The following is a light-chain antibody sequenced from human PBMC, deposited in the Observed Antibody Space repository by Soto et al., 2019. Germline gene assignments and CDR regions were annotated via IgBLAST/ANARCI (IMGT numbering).Light chain of an antibody. CDR1: HSISRY. J-gene: IGKJ1*01. CDR2: AAS. Sequence: DIQMTHSPSSLSAAVGDRVTLTCRASHSISRYLNWYQQNPGNAPKLLIYAASGLQSGVPSRFSGSGSGTDFTLTISSLQPDDFATYYCQQYHIYSWTFGQGTKVDIK. V-gene: IGKV1-39*01. CDR3: QQYHIYSWT.